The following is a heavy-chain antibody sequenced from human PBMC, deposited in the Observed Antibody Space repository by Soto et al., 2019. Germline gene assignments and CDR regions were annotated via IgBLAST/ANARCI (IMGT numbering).Heavy chain of an antibody. Sequence: SQTLSLTYTVAGGTISNYYWSWIRQPPGKGLEWIGYIYYSGSTNYNPSLKSRVTISVDTSKNQFSLKLSSVTAADTAVYYCAKNYGNAFDIWGQGTMVTVSS. CDR2: IYYSGST. CDR3: AKNYGNAFDI. CDR1: GGTISNYY. J-gene: IGHJ3*02. D-gene: IGHD3-10*01. V-gene: IGHV4-59*01.